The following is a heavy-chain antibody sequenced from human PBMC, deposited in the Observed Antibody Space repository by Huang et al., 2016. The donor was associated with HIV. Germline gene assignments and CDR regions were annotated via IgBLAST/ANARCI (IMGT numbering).Heavy chain of an antibody. V-gene: IGHV3-30*03. J-gene: IGHJ4*02. D-gene: IGHD3-3*01. CDR2: ISYDEDNK. Sequence: QILLIESGGGVVQPGRSLRLSCAASGFTFSSYGMHWVRQAPGKWLEWVGVISYDEDNKYYADSVGGRFTISRDNSKNTLYLQMNSLRIEDTAVYYCARGPIRFLAWLLNFDYWGQGALVTVSS. CDR3: ARGPIRFLAWLLNFDY. CDR1: GFTFSSYG.